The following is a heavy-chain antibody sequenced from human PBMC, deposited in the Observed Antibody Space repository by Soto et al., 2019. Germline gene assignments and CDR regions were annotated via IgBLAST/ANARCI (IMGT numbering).Heavy chain of an antibody. V-gene: IGHV4-34*01. CDR1: GGSFSGYY. D-gene: IGHD6-19*01. CDR2: INHSGST. J-gene: IGHJ4*02. CDR3: ARGFGVAVAGTGTDY. Sequence: SETLSLTCAVYGGSFSGYYWSWIRQPPGKGLEWIGEINHSGSTNYNPSLKSRVTISVDTSKNQFSLKLSSVTAADTAVYYCARGFGVAVAGTGTDYWGQGTLVTVSS.